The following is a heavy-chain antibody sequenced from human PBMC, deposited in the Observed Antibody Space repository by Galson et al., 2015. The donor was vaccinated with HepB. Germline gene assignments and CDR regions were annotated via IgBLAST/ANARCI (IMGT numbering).Heavy chain of an antibody. D-gene: IGHD3-22*01. CDR1: GFTFSSYA. CDR3: AKVHLPYYDSSGYSQLDY. J-gene: IGHJ4*02. V-gene: IGHV3-23*01. Sequence: SLRLSCAASGFTFSSYAMSWVRQAPGKGLEWVSAISGSGGSTYYADSVKGRFTISRDNSKSTLYLQMNSLRAEDTAVYYCAKVHLPYYDSSGYSQLDYWGRGTLVTVSS. CDR2: ISGSGGST.